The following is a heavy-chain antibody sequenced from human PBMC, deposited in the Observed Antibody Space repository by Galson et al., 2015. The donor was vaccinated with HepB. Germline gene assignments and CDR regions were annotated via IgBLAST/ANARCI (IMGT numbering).Heavy chain of an antibody. D-gene: IGHD3-3*02. CDR1: GFTFSTYA. CDR2: ISDSSVST. CDR3: AKDPGAVEAFSS. Sequence: SLRLSCAASGFTFSTYAMSWVRQAPGKGLEWVSSISDSSVSTYYADSVKGRFTISRDNSKNTLYLQMNSLRAEDTAVYHCAKDPGAVEAFSSWGQGTTVTVSS. V-gene: IGHV3-23*01. J-gene: IGHJ6*02.